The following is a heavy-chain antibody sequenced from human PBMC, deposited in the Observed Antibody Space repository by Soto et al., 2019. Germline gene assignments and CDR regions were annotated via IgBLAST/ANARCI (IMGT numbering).Heavy chain of an antibody. V-gene: IGHV4-30-2*01. CDR1: GGSISSGGYS. Sequence: QLQLQESGSGLVKPSQTLSLTCAVSGGSISSGGYSWSWIRQPPGKGLEWIGYIYHSGSTYYNPSLKSRVTISVDRSKNQFSLKLSSVTAADTAVYYCARGMDYGDYYYYGMDVWGQGTTVTVSS. D-gene: IGHD4-17*01. J-gene: IGHJ6*02. CDR2: IYHSGST. CDR3: ARGMDYGDYYYYGMDV.